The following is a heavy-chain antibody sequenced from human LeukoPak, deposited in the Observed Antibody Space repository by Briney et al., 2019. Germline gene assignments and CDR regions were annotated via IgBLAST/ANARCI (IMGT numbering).Heavy chain of an antibody. V-gene: IGHV3-74*01. CDR1: GFTFCSYW. J-gene: IGHJ4*01. D-gene: IGHD3-9*01. CDR3: ARADYILTGYLYYFDY. CDR2: IKSDWSST. Sequence: GGSLRLSCAASGFTFCSYWMHWGRQAQGEGLGWVSRIKSDWSSTSYADSVKGRFTISRDNAKNTLYLQMNSLRAEDTAVYYCARADYILTGYLYYFDYWGHGTLVTVSS.